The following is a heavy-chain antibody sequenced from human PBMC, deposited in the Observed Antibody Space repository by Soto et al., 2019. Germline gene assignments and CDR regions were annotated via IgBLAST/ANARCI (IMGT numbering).Heavy chain of an antibody. V-gene: IGHV3-23*01. CDR3: AKVKGPYYYDSSGYSPDY. CDR2: ISGSGGST. D-gene: IGHD3-22*01. CDR1: GFTFSSYA. J-gene: IGHJ4*02. Sequence: EVQLLESGGGLVQPGGSLRLSCAASGFTFSSYAMSWVRQAPGKGLEWVSAISGSGGSTYYADSVKGRFTISRDNSKNTFYLQMNSRRAEDTALYYCAKVKGPYYYDSSGYSPDYGGQGTLVTVSP.